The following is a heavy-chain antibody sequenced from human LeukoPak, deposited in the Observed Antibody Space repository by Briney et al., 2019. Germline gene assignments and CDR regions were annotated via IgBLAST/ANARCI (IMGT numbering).Heavy chain of an antibody. V-gene: IGHV1-2*02. CDR2: INPNSGGT. Sequence: GASVKVSCKASGYTFIDYYMHWVRQAPGQGLEWMGWINPNSGGTNYAQKFQGRVTMTRDTSISTAYMELSRLRSDDTAVYYCARVPTPFYCSGGSCYSFRQSWFDPWGQGTLVTVSS. D-gene: IGHD2-15*01. CDR1: GYTFIDYY. J-gene: IGHJ5*02. CDR3: ARVPTPFYCSGGSCYSFRQSWFDP.